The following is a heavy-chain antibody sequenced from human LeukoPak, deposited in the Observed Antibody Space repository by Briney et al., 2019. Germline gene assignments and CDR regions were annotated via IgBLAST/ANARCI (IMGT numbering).Heavy chain of an antibody. J-gene: IGHJ4*02. CDR2: ISGSGGST. CDR1: GFTSSSYA. D-gene: IGHD6-13*01. V-gene: IGHV3-23*01. CDR3: AKGVAAAVAFDY. Sequence: GGSLRLSCAASGFTSSSYAMSWVRQAPGKGLEWVSAISGSGGSTYYADSVKGRFTISRDNSKNTLYLQMNSLRAEDTAVYYCAKGVAAAVAFDYWGQGTLVTVSS.